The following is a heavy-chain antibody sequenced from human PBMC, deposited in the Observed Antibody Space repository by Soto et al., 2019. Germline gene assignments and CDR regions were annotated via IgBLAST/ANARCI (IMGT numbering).Heavy chain of an antibody. J-gene: IGHJ6*02. D-gene: IGHD1-26*01. CDR1: GFTFSSYS. CDR3: ARDLSLRWELLSCGMDF. Sequence: PGGSLRLSCAASGFTFSSYSMNWVRQAPGKGLEWVSYISSSSSTIYYAESVKGRFTISRDNAKNSLYLQMNSLRDEDTAVYYSARDLSLRWELLSCGMDFRGQGTTVTVA. V-gene: IGHV3-48*02. CDR2: ISSSSSTI.